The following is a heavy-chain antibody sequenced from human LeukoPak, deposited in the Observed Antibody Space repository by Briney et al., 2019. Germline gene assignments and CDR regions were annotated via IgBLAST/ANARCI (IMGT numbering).Heavy chain of an antibody. Sequence: SVKVSCKASGYTFTRYYLHWVRQAPGQGLEWMGRIIPILGIANYAQKFQGRVTITADKSTSTAYMELSSLRSEDTAVYYCARDRGSYYLDYWGQGTLVTVSS. CDR2: IIPILGIA. J-gene: IGHJ4*02. CDR3: ARDRGSYYLDY. D-gene: IGHD1-26*01. V-gene: IGHV1-69*04. CDR1: GYTFTRYY.